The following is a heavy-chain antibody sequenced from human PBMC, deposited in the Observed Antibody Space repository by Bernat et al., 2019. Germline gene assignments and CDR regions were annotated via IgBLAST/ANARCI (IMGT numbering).Heavy chain of an antibody. Sequence: QVQLQESGPGLVKPSETLSLTCTVSGGSISSYYWSWIRQPPGKGLEWIGYIYYSGSTNYNPSLKSRVTISVDTSKNQFSLKLSSVTAVDTAVYYCARERIAARSFDYWGQGTLVTVSS. CDR1: GGSISSYY. CDR2: IYYSGST. CDR3: ARERIAARSFDY. D-gene: IGHD6-6*01. J-gene: IGHJ4*02. V-gene: IGHV4-59*01.